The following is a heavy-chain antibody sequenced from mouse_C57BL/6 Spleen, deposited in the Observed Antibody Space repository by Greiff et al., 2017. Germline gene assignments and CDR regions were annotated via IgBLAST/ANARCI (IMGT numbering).Heavy chain of an antibody. CDR1: GYAFSSSW. V-gene: IGHV1-82*01. CDR3: ARTGRYFDV. Sequence: VQLQQSGPELVKPGASVKISCKASGYAFSSSWMNWVKQRPGKGLEWLGRIYPGDGDTNYNGKFKGKATLTADKSSSTTSMQLSSLTSEDSAVYFCARTGRYFDVWGTGTTVTVSS. J-gene: IGHJ1*03. D-gene: IGHD4-1*01. CDR2: IYPGDGDT.